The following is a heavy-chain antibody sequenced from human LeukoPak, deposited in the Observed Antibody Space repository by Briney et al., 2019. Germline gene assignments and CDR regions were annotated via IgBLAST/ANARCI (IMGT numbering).Heavy chain of an antibody. V-gene: IGHV1-46*01. CDR2: INPNRGST. CDR3: ATGGHVRVYDSSAYYGHY. D-gene: IGHD3-22*01. J-gene: IGHJ4*02. CDR1: GYTFTSYY. Sequence: GASVKVSCKASGYTFTSYYMYWVRQAPGQGLERMGIINPNRGSTSYAQKFQGRVTMTRDMSTSTVYMELSSLRSEDTAVYYCATGGHVRVYDSSAYYGHYWGQGTLVTVSS.